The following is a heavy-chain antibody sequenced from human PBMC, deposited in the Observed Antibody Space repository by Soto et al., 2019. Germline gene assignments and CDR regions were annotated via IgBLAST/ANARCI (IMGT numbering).Heavy chain of an antibody. CDR3: TRHAGGQVEPSFYDYVRDV. CDR2: IRSKTNNYAT. CDR1: GFPLSDSA. V-gene: IGHV3-73*01. D-gene: IGHD3-16*01. J-gene: IGHJ6*04. Sequence: EVQLVESGGGLVQPGGSLKLACLASGFPLSDSAIHWVRKASGKGLEWVGRIRSKTNNYATTYGAPVRGRFTLSRDDSYNTAYLQMNNLGSEDSAVYYYTRHAGGQVEPSFYDYVRDVWGKGTTVSVLS.